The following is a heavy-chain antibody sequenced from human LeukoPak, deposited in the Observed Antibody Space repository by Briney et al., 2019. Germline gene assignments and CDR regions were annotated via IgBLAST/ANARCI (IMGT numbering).Heavy chain of an antibody. J-gene: IGHJ4*02. D-gene: IGHD2-15*01. CDR2: IYYSGST. Sequence: PSQTLSLTCTVSGGSISSDDYYWSWIRQPPGKGLEWIGYIYYSGSTNYNPPLKSRVTISVDTSKHQFSLKLSSVTAADTAVYYCARLPYCSGGSCYFDYWGQGTLVTVSS. CDR1: GGSISSDDYY. CDR3: ARLPYCSGGSCYFDY. V-gene: IGHV4-61*08.